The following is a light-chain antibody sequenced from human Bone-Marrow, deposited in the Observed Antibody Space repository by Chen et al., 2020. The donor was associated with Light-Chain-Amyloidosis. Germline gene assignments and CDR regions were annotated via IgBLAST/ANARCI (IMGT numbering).Light chain of an antibody. Sequence: SYVLTQPPSVSVAPGETATLTCGGNKIGIKSVHWYHQKPDQAPVLVVYYDTERPSGIPVRFSGSNSGNTATLTISRVEAGDEADYYCQVWDGLLDHVVFGGGTRLTVL. V-gene: IGLV3-21*04. J-gene: IGLJ2*01. CDR3: QVWDGLLDHVV. CDR1: KIGIKS. CDR2: YDT.